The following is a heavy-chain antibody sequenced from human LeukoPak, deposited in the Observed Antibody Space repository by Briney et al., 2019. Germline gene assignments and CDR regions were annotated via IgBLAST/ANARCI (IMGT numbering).Heavy chain of an antibody. CDR3: ASTFSSSWYYFDY. CDR1: GYTFTSYA. V-gene: IGHV7-4-1*02. J-gene: IGHJ4*02. CDR2: INTNTGNL. Sequence: VSVKVSCKASGYTFTSYAMNWVRQAPGQGLEWMGWINTNTGNLTYAQGFTGRFVFSLDTSVSTAYLQISSLKAEDTAVYYCASTFSSSWYYFDYWGQGTLVTVSS. D-gene: IGHD6-13*01.